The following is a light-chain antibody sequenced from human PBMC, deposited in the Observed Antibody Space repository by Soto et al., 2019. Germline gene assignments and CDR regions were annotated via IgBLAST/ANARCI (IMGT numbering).Light chain of an antibody. CDR2: DAS. Sequence: EIVLTQSPATLSLSPGERVTLSCRASKSVSSYLGWYQHKPGQAPRLLIYDASKRATGIPARFSGSGSGTDCTLTISSLEPEDFAVYYCQQRSNWPLFFGPGTKVEIK. CDR1: KSVSSY. V-gene: IGKV3-11*01. J-gene: IGKJ3*01. CDR3: QQRSNWPLF.